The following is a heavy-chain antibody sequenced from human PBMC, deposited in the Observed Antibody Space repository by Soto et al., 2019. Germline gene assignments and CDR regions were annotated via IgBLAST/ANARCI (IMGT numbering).Heavy chain of an antibody. V-gene: IGHV1-69*13. D-gene: IGHD2-2*02. CDR3: ARGDVVVPAVIPVRRAYYDCGMDV. J-gene: IGHJ6*02. Sequence: ASVPVSYKASRCTFSSHAIIWVLHPPGPGLECRGGIIPIFGTANYAQKFQGRVTTTADESTSTAYMELSSLRSEDTAVYYCARGDVVVPAVIPVRRAYYDCGMDVWGQGATVTVSS. CDR1: RCTFSSHA. CDR2: IIPIFGTA.